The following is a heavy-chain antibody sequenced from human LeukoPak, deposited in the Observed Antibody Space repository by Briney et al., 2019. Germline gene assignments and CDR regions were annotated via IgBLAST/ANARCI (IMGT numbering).Heavy chain of an antibody. D-gene: IGHD3-10*01. CDR1: GFTFSDYY. V-gene: IGHV3-11*01. Sequence: SGGSLRLSCAASGFTFSDYYMSWIRQAPGKGLEWVSYISSSGSTIYYADSVKGRFTISRDNAKNSLYLQMNSLRAEDTAVYYCARDAVTMVRGVNYWGQGTLVPVSS. J-gene: IGHJ4*02. CDR3: ARDAVTMVRGVNY. CDR2: ISSSGSTI.